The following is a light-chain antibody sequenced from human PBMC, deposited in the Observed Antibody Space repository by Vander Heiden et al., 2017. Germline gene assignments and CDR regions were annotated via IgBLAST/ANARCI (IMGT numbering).Light chain of an antibody. J-gene: IGKJ5*01. CDR2: DAS. V-gene: IGKV1-13*02. Sequence: AIQFTQSPSSLPASVADRVTLHSRPSQRNSSDLAWYQQKPGKAPKLLIYDASSLESGVPSRFSGSGSGTDFTLTISSLQPEDFATYYCQQFNSNTITFGQGTKLEIK. CDR1: QRNSSD. CDR3: QQFNSNTIT.